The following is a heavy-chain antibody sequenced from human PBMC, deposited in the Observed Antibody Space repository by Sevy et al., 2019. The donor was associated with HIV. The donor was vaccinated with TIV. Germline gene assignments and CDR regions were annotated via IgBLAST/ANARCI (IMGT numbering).Heavy chain of an antibody. CDR2: ISGSGGST. Sequence: GGSLRLSCAASGFTFSSYAMSWVRQAPGKGLEWVSAISGSGGSTYYADSVKGRFTISRDNSKNTLYLQMNSLRAEDTAVYYCARAYSSSWYYDYYYYYYMDVWGKGTTVTVSS. J-gene: IGHJ6*03. CDR3: ARAYSSSWYYDYYYYYYMDV. D-gene: IGHD6-13*01. V-gene: IGHV3-23*01. CDR1: GFTFSSYA.